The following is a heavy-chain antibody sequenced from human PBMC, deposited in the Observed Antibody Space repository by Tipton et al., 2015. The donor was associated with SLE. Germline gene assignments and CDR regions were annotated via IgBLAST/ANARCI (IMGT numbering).Heavy chain of an antibody. D-gene: IGHD5-12*01. CDR2: IYTFGST. CDR3: ARLISAYDCNFDY. Sequence: TLSLTCTISGGSISSGTYYWNWIRQPAGTGPEWIGRIYTFGSTTYNPSLKSRVTISVDTSKNHFSLNLTSVTAADTALYYCARLISAYDCNFDYWGQGTLVTVSS. V-gene: IGHV4-61*02. CDR1: GGSISSGTYY. J-gene: IGHJ4*02.